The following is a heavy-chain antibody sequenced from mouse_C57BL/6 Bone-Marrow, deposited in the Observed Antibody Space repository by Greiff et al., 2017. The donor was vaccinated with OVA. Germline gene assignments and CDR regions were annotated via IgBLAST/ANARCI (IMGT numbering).Heavy chain of an antibody. CDR1: GFSLTSYG. J-gene: IGHJ1*03. Sequence: QVQLQQSGPGLVQPSQSLSITCTVSGFSLTSYGVHWVRQSPGKGLEWLGVIWSGGSTDYNAAFISRLSISKDNSKSQVFFKMNSLQADDTAIYYCASYYYGSSDGYFDVWGTGTTVTVSS. CDR3: ASYYYGSSDGYFDV. CDR2: IWSGGST. D-gene: IGHD1-1*01. V-gene: IGHV2-2*01.